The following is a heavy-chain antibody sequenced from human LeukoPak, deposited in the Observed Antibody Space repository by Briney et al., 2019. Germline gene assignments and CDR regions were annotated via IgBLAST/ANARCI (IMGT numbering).Heavy chain of an antibody. V-gene: IGHV4-59*08. D-gene: IGHD4-23*01. Sequence: PSETLSLTCTVSGXSINSYYWSWIRQPPGKGLEWIGYVYYSGSTKYNPSLKSRVTISVDTSKNQFSLKLSSVTAADTAVYYCARHWGTTVVSPLTAWDYWGQGTLVTVSS. J-gene: IGHJ4*02. CDR2: VYYSGST. CDR1: GXSINSYY. CDR3: ARHWGTTVVSPLTAWDY.